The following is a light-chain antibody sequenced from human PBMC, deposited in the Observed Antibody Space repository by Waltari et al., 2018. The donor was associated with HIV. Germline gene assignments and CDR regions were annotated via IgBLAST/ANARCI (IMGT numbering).Light chain of an antibody. Sequence: QSALTQPASVSGSPGQSITISCTGTSSDVGGYNYVSWYQQHPGKAPKPMIYAVSNRPSGVSNRFSGSKSGNTASLTISGLQAEDEADYYCSSYTRSSTHVVFGGGTKLTVL. CDR2: AVS. CDR1: SSDVGGYNY. J-gene: IGLJ2*01. CDR3: SSYTRSSTHVV. V-gene: IGLV2-14*01.